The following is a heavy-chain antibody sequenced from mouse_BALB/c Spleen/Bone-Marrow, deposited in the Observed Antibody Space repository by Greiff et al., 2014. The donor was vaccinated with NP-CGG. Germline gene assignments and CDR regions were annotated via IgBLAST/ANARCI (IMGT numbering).Heavy chain of an antibody. D-gene: IGHD5-1*01. V-gene: IGHV5-6*01. CDR1: GFTFSNYG. CDR3: ARRREYDYLDN. J-gene: IGHJ2*01. Sequence: VQLKESGGDLVKPGGSLKLSCAASGFTFSNYGMSWVRQIPDKRLEWVATISSGGTYTFYTDSVKGRFTLSRDKTKNTRNPQMTSLKSQDTAMEHGARRREYDYLDNGVQGPPLTFSP. CDR2: ISSGGTYT.